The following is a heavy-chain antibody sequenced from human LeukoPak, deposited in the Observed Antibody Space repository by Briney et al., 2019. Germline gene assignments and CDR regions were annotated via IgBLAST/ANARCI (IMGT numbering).Heavy chain of an antibody. CDR2: MNPNSGNT. Sequence: GASVKVSCKASGYTFTSYDINWVRQATGHGLEWMGWMNPNSGNTGYAQKFQGRVTMTRNTSVSTAYMELSSLRFEDTAVYYCARAPPRRGYSGYDSYYWGQGTLVTVSS. D-gene: IGHD5-12*01. J-gene: IGHJ4*02. CDR3: ARAPPRRGYSGYDSYY. V-gene: IGHV1-8*01. CDR1: GYTFTSYD.